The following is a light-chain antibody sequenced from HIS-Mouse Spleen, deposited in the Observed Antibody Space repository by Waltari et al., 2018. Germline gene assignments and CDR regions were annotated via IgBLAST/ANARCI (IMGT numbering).Light chain of an antibody. CDR1: SSNIGSNY. V-gene: IGLV1-47*01. J-gene: IGLJ3*02. Sequence: QSVLTQPPSASVTPGQRVPIPRSGSSSNIGSNYAYWYQQPPGPAPKLLIYRNNQRPSGVPDRFSGSKSGTSASLAISGLRSEDEADYYCAAWDDSLSGPVFGGGTKLTVL. CDR2: RNN. CDR3: AAWDDSLSGPV.